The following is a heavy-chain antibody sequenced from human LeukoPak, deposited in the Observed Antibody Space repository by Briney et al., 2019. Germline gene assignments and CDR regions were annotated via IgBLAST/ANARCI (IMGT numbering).Heavy chain of an antibody. CDR2: INPNSGDT. J-gene: IGHJ4*02. D-gene: IGHD2-15*01. Sequence: ASVKVSCKASGYTFTGYYMHWVRQAPGQGLEWMGWINPNSGDTHYAQKFQGRVTMTRDTSINTAYMELSRLRSDDTAVYYCARDQAFVYCSGGTCYDDYWGQGSLVAVSS. V-gene: IGHV1-2*02. CDR1: GYTFTGYY. CDR3: ARDQAFVYCSGGTCYDDY.